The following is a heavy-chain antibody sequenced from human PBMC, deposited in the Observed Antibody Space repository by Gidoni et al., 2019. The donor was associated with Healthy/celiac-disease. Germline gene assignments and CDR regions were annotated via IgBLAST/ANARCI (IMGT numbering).Heavy chain of an antibody. J-gene: IGHJ4*02. D-gene: IGHD1-26*01. CDR3: AKDRPDVVGATRFDY. CDR2: ISGSGGST. CDR1: GFPFSRYA. V-gene: IGHV3-23*01. Sequence: EVQLLESGGGLVQPGGSLRLSCAASGFPFSRYAMSWVRQAPGKGLEWVSAISGSGGSTYYADSVKGRFTISRDNSKNTLYLQMNSLRAEDTAVYYCAKDRPDVVGATRFDYWGQGTLVTVSS.